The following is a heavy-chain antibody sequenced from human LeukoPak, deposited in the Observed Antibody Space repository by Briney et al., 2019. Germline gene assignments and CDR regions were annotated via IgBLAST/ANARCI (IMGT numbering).Heavy chain of an antibody. CDR2: IKPDGSQI. V-gene: IGHV3-7*01. D-gene: IGHD3-16*02. Sequence: GGSLRLSCAASGFTFSTYWMTWVRQAPGKGLEWVANIKPDGSQIYYVDSVKGRFTISRDNAKNSLYLQMNSLRAEDTAVYYCARDSFGGVIVTFDYWGQGTLVTVSS. J-gene: IGHJ4*02. CDR1: GFTFSTYW. CDR3: ARDSFGGVIVTFDY.